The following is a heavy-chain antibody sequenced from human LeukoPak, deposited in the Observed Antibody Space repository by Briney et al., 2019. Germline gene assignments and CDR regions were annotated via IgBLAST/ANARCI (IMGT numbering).Heavy chain of an antibody. CDR3: ARSLFHAFDI. CDR1: GSSFTSYW. D-gene: IGHD3-3*01. V-gene: IGHV5-51*01. CDR2: IYPGDSDT. Sequence: GESLQISCQGSGSSFTSYWIGWVRPLPGKGLEGMGIIYPGDSDTRYSPSFQGQVTISADKSISTAYRQWSSLKTSDTAMYYWARSLFHAFDIWGQGTMVTVSS. J-gene: IGHJ3*02.